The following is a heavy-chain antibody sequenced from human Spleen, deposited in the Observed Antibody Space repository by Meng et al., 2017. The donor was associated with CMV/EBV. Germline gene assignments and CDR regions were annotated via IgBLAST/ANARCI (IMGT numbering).Heavy chain of an antibody. CDR2: IYDSGNN. Sequence: ISSSNYDWGWIRQPPGKGLEWIGSIYDSGNNTYYAYLKRRRTISADKNKNQFSLKMRSVIAADAAVYYCARPRLDIGVVPAETGCFDPWGQGTLVTVSS. CDR3: ARPRLDIGVVPAETGCFDP. D-gene: IGHD2-2*01. J-gene: IGHJ5*02. CDR1: ISSSNYD. V-gene: IGHV4-39*01.